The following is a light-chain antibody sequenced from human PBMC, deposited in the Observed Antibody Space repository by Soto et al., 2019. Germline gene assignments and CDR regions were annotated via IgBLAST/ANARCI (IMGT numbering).Light chain of an antibody. CDR3: QQYNSYSPWT. Sequence: DIQMTQSPSTLSASVGYRLTITCRASQSISSWLAWYQQKPGKAPKLLIYDASSLESGVPSRFRGSGSGTEFTLTISSLQTDDFATYYCQQYNSYSPWTFGQGTKVDIK. J-gene: IGKJ1*01. CDR1: QSISSW. CDR2: DAS. V-gene: IGKV1-5*01.